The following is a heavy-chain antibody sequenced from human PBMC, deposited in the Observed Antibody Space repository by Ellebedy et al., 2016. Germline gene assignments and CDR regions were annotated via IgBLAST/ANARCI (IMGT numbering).Heavy chain of an antibody. J-gene: IGHJ5*02. D-gene: IGHD3-10*01. CDR3: ARGGGVMVRGIISIRPYDP. CDR2: MNPNSGNT. Sequence: ASVKVSCKASGYTFIRYDINWVRQAIGQGLEWMGWMNPNSGNTGYAQKFQGRVTMTRNTSISTAYMELSSLRSEDTAVYYCARGGGVMVRGIISIRPYDPWGQGTLVSVSA. CDR1: GYTFIRYD. V-gene: IGHV1-8*01.